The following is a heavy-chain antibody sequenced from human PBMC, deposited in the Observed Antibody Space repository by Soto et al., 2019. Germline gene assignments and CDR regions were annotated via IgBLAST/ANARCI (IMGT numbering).Heavy chain of an antibody. CDR3: AADTTKRESSGTSCYTLWF. J-gene: IGHJ5*01. CDR1: GGTFSSYA. Sequence: SVKVSCKASGGTFSSYAISGVRQAPGQGLESIGGIIPIFGTANYAQKFQVRLTITADESTSTPYMELSSLRSEDTAVYYCAADTTKRESSGTSCYTLWF. V-gene: IGHV1-69*13. D-gene: IGHD2-2*02. CDR2: IIPIFGTA.